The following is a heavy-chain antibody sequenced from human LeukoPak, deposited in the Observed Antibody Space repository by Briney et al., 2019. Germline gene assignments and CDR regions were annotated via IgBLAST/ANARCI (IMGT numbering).Heavy chain of an antibody. D-gene: IGHD2-2*02. V-gene: IGHV1-46*01. Sequence: ASVKVSCKASGYTFTNYYMHWVRQAPGEGLEWMGIINPSGGSTSYAQKFQGRVTMTRDMSTSTVYMELSSLRSEDTAVYYCARVAAEVVGVPGAIGFGWLRRDYYYMDVWGKGTTVTVSS. CDR2: INPSGGST. CDR1: GYTFTNYY. CDR3: ARVAAEVVGVPGAIGFGWLRRDYYYMDV. J-gene: IGHJ6*03.